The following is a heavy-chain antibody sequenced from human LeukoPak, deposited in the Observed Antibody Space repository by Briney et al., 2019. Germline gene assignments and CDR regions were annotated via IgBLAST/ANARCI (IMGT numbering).Heavy chain of an antibody. CDR3: ARAQTYGDSRLLLDY. J-gene: IGHJ4*02. Sequence: GGSLRLSCAASGFTFGNYGMSWVRQAPGKGLEWVSGINWNGGSTGCADSVEGRFTISRDNAKNSQYLQMNSLRVEDTALYYCARAQTYGDSRLLLDYWGQGTLVTVSS. V-gene: IGHV3-20*04. D-gene: IGHD2-21*02. CDR2: INWNGGST. CDR1: GFTFGNYG.